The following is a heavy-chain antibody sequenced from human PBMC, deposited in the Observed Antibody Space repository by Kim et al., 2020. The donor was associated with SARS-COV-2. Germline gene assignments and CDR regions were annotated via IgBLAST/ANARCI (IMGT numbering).Heavy chain of an antibody. J-gene: IGHJ4*02. Sequence: GGSLRLSCAAFGFTSSDYAMAWVRQAPGKGLEWVSSFDTITSKIHYADAVMGRFTISRDDAKNTLYLQMDSLRADDTALYYCSKPFSFGPDSSYQTFDSWGRETLVTLSS. CDR2: FDTITSKI. CDR1: GFTSSDYA. CDR3: SKPFSFGPDSSYQTFDS. D-gene: IGHD3-16*01. V-gene: IGHV3-23*05.